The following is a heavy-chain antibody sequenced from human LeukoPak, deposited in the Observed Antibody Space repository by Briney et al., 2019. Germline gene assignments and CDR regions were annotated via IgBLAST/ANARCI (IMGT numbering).Heavy chain of an antibody. D-gene: IGHD6-19*01. CDR1: GYTFTSYD. CDR3: ARTPEWLLGNAFDI. Sequence: ASVKVSCKASGYTFTSYDINWVRQATGQGLEWMGWMNPNSGNTGYAQKFQGRVTITRNTSISTAYMELSSLRSEDTAVYYCARTPEWLLGNAFDIWGQGTMVTVSS. J-gene: IGHJ3*02. V-gene: IGHV1-8*03. CDR2: MNPNSGNT.